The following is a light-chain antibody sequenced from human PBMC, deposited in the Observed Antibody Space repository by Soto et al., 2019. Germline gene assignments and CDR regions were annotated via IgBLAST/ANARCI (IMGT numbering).Light chain of an antibody. V-gene: IGLV1-44*01. J-gene: IGLJ2*01. Sequence: QSVLTQPPSASGTPGQRVTISCSGSNSNIGSNTVNWYQQLPGTAPKLLIYTNDQRPSGVLDRFSGSKSGTSASLAISGLQFEDEADYHCSSWDDNLDAVVFGAGTKLTVL. CDR3: SSWDDNLDAVV. CDR1: NSNIGSNT. CDR2: TND.